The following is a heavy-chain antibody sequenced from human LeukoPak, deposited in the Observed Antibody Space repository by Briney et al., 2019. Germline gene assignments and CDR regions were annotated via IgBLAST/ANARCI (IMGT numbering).Heavy chain of an antibody. CDR1: GFTFSTYA. CDR3: AKDIGDIVVIPAASFDF. D-gene: IGHD2-2*01. V-gene: IGHV3-23*01. Sequence: GGSLRLSCAASGFTFSTYAMHWVRQAPGKGLEWVSAIGGSGGSTYYADSVKGRFTISRDNSKNTLYVQMNSPRAEDTAVYYCAKDIGDIVVIPAASFDFWGQGTMVTVSS. J-gene: IGHJ3*01. CDR2: IGGSGGST.